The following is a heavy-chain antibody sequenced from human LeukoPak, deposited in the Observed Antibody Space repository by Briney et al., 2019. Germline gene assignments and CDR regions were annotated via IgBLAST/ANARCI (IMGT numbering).Heavy chain of an antibody. CDR1: GGTFSSYA. Sequence: AASVKVSCKASGGTFSSYAISWVRQAPGQGLEWMGRIIPILGIANYAQKFQGRVTITADKSTSTAYMELSSLRSEDTAVYYCARDGGSSGWAYWGRGTLVTVSS. CDR2: IIPILGIA. CDR3: ARDGGSSGWAY. V-gene: IGHV1-69*04. D-gene: IGHD6-19*01. J-gene: IGHJ4*02.